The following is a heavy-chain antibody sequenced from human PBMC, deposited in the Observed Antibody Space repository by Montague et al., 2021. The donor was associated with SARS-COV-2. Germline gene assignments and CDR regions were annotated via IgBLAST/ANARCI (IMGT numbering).Heavy chain of an antibody. CDR2: IDWDDDK. CDR3: ARGYYDILTGYLDAFDI. V-gene: IGHV2-70*11. CDR1: GFSLSTSGMC. D-gene: IGHD3-9*01. Sequence: PALGKPTQTLTLTCTFSGFSLSTSGMCVSWIRQPPGKALEWLARIDWDDDKYYSTSLKTRLTISKDTSKNQVVLTMTNMDPVDTATYYCARGYYDILTGYLDAFDIWGQGTMVTDSS. J-gene: IGHJ3*02.